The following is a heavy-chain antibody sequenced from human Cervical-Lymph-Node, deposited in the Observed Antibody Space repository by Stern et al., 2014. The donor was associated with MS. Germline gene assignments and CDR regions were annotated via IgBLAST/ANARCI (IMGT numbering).Heavy chain of an antibody. D-gene: IGHD6-6*01. V-gene: IGHV1-8*01. CDR1: GYTFNTYA. CDR3: ATPSLPFF. Sequence: QVQLVQSGAEVRKPGASVRVSCKTSGYTFNTYAVTWVRQAPGKGLEWLGGFNPNKGDTVLAQRFRGRVTLTRNTSLRTAYMELTNLTSEDTAVYYCATPSLPFFWGQGSLITVSS. J-gene: IGHJ4*02. CDR2: FNPNKGDT.